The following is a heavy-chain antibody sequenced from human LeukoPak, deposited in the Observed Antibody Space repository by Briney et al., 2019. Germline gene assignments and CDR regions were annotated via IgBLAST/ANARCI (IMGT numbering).Heavy chain of an antibody. CDR2: ISAYNGNT. J-gene: IGHJ4*02. V-gene: IGHV1-18*01. Sequence: GASVNVSCKASGYTFTSHGISWVRQAPGQGLEWMGWISAYNGNTNYAEKLQGRVTMTTDTSTSTAYMDLRSLRSDDTAVYYCARVASEYGDYDYFDYWGQGTLDTVSS. D-gene: IGHD4-17*01. CDR1: GYTFTSHG. CDR3: ARVASEYGDYDYFDY.